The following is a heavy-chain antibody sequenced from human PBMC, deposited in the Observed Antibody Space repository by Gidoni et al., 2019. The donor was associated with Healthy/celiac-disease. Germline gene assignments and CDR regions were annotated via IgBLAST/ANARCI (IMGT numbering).Heavy chain of an antibody. CDR1: GGPISSGDYY. D-gene: IGHD4-17*01. V-gene: IGHV4-30-4*01. J-gene: IGHJ4*02. CDR2: IYYSGSV. CDR3: ARSYGANSGIDYFDY. Sequence: QVQLQESGPGLGKPSRTLSPTCTASGGPISSGDYYWSWIRQPPGKGMEWIGYIYYSGSVYYNPSLKSRLTISLDTSTNQFSLNLISVPAADPAVYFCARSYGANSGIDYFDYWGQGTLVTVSS.